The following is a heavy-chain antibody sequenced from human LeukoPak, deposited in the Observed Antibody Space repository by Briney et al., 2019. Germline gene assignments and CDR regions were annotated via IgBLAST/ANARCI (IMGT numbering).Heavy chain of an antibody. CDR1: GGSISSNTYF. Sequence: SETLSLTCNVSGGSISSNTYFWGWIRRPPGKGLEWIGSIRYSGSTYYNPSLKSRVTISVNTSKNQFSLNLSSLTAADTAVYYCATSDTVSTYNWFDPWGQGTLVTVS. CDR3: ATSDTVSTYNWFDP. J-gene: IGHJ5*02. V-gene: IGHV4-39*01. D-gene: IGHD5/OR15-5a*01. CDR2: IRYSGST.